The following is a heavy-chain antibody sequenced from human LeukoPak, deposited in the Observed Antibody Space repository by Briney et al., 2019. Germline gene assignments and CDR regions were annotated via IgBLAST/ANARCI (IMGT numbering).Heavy chain of an antibody. CDR3: ARGPRRITIFGVVQTALDY. J-gene: IGHJ4*02. V-gene: IGHV4-4*07. CDR2: IYTSGST. CDR1: GGSISSYY. Sequence: SETLSLTCTVSGGSISSYYWSWIRQPAGKGLEWIGRIYTSGSTNYNPSLKSRVTMSVDTSKNQFSLKLSSVTAADTAVYYCARGPRRITIFGVVQTALDYWGQGTLVTVSS. D-gene: IGHD3-3*01.